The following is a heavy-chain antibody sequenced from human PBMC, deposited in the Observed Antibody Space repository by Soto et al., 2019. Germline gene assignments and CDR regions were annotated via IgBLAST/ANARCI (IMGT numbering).Heavy chain of an antibody. CDR3: AKCMQAYWNYDAHHV. D-gene: IGHD1-7*01. Sequence: PGGSLRLSCAASGFDFSSSAMRWVRQAPGKGLEWVSSITASSSSTDYADSVKGRFTISRDNSKNTLYLQMNSPTAEDTATYYCAKCMQAYWNYDAHHVWGQGXMVTVSS. CDR1: GFDFSSSA. CDR2: ITASSSST. J-gene: IGHJ3*01. V-gene: IGHV3-23*01.